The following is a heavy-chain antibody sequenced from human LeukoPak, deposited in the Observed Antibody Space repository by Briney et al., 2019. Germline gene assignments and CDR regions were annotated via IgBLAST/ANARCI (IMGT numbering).Heavy chain of an antibody. CDR1: GGTFSSHA. CDR3: AKCIGSYFNAFDI. D-gene: IGHD2-8*01. CDR2: IIPILGIA. J-gene: IGHJ3*02. Sequence: SVKVSCKASGGTFSSHAISWVRQAPGQGPEWMGRIIPILGIANYAQKFQGRVTITADKSTSTAYMELSSLRSEDTALYYCAKCIGSYFNAFDIWGQGTMVTVSS. V-gene: IGHV1-69*04.